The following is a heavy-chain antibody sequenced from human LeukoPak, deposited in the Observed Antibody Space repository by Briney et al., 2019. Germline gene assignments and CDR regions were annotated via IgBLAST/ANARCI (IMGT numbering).Heavy chain of an antibody. CDR1: GFTFSSYW. Sequence: PGGSLRLSCAASGFTFSSYWMSWVRQAPGKGLEWVANIKQDGSEKYYVDSVKGRFTISRDNAKNSLYMKMNSLRAEDTAVYYCARFGYSYGYVYWGQGTLVTVSS. CDR3: ARFGYSYGYVY. CDR2: IKQDGSEK. J-gene: IGHJ4*02. V-gene: IGHV3-7*01. D-gene: IGHD5-18*01.